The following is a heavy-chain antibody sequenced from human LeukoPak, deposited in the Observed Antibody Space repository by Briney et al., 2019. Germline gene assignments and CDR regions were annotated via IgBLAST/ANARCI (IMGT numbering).Heavy chain of an antibody. V-gene: IGHV3-21*01. D-gene: IGHD2-21*02. Sequence: GGSLRLSCAASGFTFSTYDMNWVRQAPGKGLEWVSSLTIDSAYIYYADSVKGRLTVSRDNAKNSLYLEMNSLRAEDTAVYYCARGGVTAIRSDAFDIGGHGTMVTVSS. CDR2: LTIDSAYI. J-gene: IGHJ3*02. CDR1: GFTFSTYD. CDR3: ARGGVTAIRSDAFDI.